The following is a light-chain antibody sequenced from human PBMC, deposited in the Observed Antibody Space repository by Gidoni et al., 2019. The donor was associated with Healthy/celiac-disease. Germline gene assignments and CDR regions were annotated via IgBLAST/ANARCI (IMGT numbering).Light chain of an antibody. CDR3: QQRSNWPLT. Sequence: EIVLTQSPATLSLSPGERATLSCSASQSVSSYLAWYQQKPGQAPRLLIYDASNRATGSPARFSGSGSGTDVTLTISSLEPEDFAVYYCQQRSNWPLTFGGGTKVEIK. CDR1: QSVSSY. J-gene: IGKJ4*01. CDR2: DAS. V-gene: IGKV3-11*01.